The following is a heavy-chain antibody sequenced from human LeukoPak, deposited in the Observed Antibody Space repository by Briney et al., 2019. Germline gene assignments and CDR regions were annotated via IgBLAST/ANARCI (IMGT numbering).Heavy chain of an antibody. CDR3: AKDLGGGSGCYDL. CDR2: ISPDGSTT. V-gene: IGHV3-74*03. J-gene: IGHJ2*01. Sequence: GGSLRLSCAASGFTFSRYWMHWVRQAPGKGLMWISRISPDGSTTLYADSVKGRFTISRDNAKNTLYLQMNRLGAEDTAVYYCAKDLGGGSGCYDLWGRGTLVTVSS. CDR1: GFTFSRYW. D-gene: IGHD6-19*01.